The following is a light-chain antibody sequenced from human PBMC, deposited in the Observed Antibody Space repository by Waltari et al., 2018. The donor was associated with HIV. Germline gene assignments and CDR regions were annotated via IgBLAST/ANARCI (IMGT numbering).Light chain of an antibody. V-gene: IGKV1-12*01. CDR1: QEISNR. CDR3: QQPNSFPLT. CDR2: AAS. J-gene: IGKJ4*01. Sequence: DIQVTQSPSSVSAFVGDRVTITCRASQEISNRLAWYQQKAGRAPKLLIYAASSLQSGVPSRFSGSGSGTDFTLTITSLQPEDFASYYCQQPNSFPLTFGGGTKVEIK.